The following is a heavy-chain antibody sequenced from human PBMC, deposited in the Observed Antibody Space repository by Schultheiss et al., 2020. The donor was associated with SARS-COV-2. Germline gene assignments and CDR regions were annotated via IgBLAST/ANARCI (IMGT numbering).Heavy chain of an antibody. J-gene: IGHJ4*02. Sequence: ASVKVSCKASGYTFTGYYMHWVRQAPGQGLEWMGWINPNSGGTNYAQKFQGRVTMTTDTSTSTAYMELRSLRSDDTAVYYCAREAGGGVDYWGQGTLVTVSS. CDR2: INPNSGGT. CDR3: AREAGGGVDY. V-gene: IGHV1-2*02. CDR1: GYTFTGYY. D-gene: IGHD2-15*01.